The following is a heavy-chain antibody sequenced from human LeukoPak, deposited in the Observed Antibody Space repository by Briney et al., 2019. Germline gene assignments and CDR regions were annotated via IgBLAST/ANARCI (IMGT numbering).Heavy chain of an antibody. D-gene: IGHD2-2*01. CDR3: AKADIVVVPAAQSDY. CDR2: ISGSGGST. J-gene: IGHJ4*02. Sequence: GGSLRLSCAASGFTFSSYAMSWVRQAPGKGLEWVSAISGSGGSTYYADSVKGRFTISRDNSKNTLYLQMNSRRAEDTAVYYCAKADIVVVPAAQSDYWGQGTLVTVSS. V-gene: IGHV3-23*01. CDR1: GFTFSSYA.